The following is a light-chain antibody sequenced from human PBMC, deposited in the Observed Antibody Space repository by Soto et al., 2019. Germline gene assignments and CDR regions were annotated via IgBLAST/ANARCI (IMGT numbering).Light chain of an antibody. CDR3: QQYGSSPYT. CDR2: GAS. J-gene: IGKJ2*01. Sequence: EIVLTQSPGTLSLSPGERATLSCRASQSVSSSYLAWYQQQPGQAPRLLIYGASSRATSIPDRFSGSGSGTDFTITISRLEPEDFAVYYCQQYGSSPYTFGQGTKLEIK. CDR1: QSVSSSY. V-gene: IGKV3-20*01.